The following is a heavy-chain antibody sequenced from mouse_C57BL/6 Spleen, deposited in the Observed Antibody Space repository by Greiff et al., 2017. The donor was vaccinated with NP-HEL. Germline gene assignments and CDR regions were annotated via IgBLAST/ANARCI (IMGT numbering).Heavy chain of an antibody. CDR3: ARTYGSSFLFDD. J-gene: IGHJ2*01. Sequence: EVQLVESGGGLVKPGGSLKLSCAASGFTFSDYGMPWVRQAPEKGLEWVAYISSGSSTIYYADSVKGRFTISRDNAKNTLFLQMTSLRSEDTAMYCCARTYGSSFLFDDWGQGTTLTVSS. CDR1: GFTFSDYG. CDR2: ISSGSSTI. D-gene: IGHD1-1*01. V-gene: IGHV5-17*01.